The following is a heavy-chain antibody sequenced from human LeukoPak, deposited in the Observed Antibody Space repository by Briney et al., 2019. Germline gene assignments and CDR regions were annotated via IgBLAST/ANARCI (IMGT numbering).Heavy chain of an antibody. Sequence: GESLKISCKGSGSRFTSYWIGWGRQMPGKGLEWMGIIYPGDSDTRYSPSFQGQVTISADKSSSTAYLQWSSLKASDTAMYYCARLATTLGDNWFDPWGQGTLVTVSS. V-gene: IGHV5-51*01. CDR2: IYPGDSDT. CDR3: ARLATTLGDNWFDP. J-gene: IGHJ5*02. CDR1: GSRFTSYW. D-gene: IGHD5-12*01.